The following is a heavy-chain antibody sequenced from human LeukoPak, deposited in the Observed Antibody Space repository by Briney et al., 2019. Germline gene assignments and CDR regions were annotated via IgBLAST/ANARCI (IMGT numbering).Heavy chain of an antibody. J-gene: IGHJ4*02. V-gene: IGHV3-23*01. CDR1: GFTFSSYA. Sequence: GGSLRLSCAASGFTFSSYAMSWVRQAPGKGLEWVSSISGSGGSTYYADSVTGRFTISRDNSKNTLYLQMNSLRAEDTAVYYCAKVAGLYGAYGSFDYWGQGTLVTVSS. CDR2: ISGSGGST. D-gene: IGHD4-17*01. CDR3: AKVAGLYGAYGSFDY.